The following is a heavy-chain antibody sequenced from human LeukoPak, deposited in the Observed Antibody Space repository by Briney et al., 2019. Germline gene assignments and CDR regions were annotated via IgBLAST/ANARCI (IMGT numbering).Heavy chain of an antibody. CDR2: IYYSGST. CDR1: GGSISSYY. V-gene: IGHV4-59*01. J-gene: IGHJ4*02. Sequence: PSETLSLTCTVSGGSISSYYWSWIRQPPGKGLEWIGYIYYSGSTNYNPSLKSRVTISVDTSKNQFSLKLSSVTAADTAVYYCARSEYYFDYWGQGTLVTVSS. CDR3: ARSEYYFDY.